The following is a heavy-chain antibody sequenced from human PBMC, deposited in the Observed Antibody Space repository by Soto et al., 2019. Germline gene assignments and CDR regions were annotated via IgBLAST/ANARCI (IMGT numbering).Heavy chain of an antibody. CDR1: GFTFSGSA. CDR3: TTEVGYCSSTSCSNTVDAFDI. D-gene: IGHD2-2*01. J-gene: IGHJ3*02. Sequence: EVQLVESGGGLVQPGGSLKLSCAASGFTFSGSAMHWVRQASGKGLEWVGRIRSKTDGGTTDYAAPVKGRFTISRDDSKNTLYLQMNSLKTEDTAVYYCTTEVGYCSSTSCSNTVDAFDIWGQGTMVTVSS. V-gene: IGHV3-15*01. CDR2: IRSKTDGGTT.